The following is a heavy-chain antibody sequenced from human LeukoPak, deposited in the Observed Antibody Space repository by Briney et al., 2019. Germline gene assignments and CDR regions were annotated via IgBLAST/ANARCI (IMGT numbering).Heavy chain of an antibody. CDR1: GFTFSGYS. CDR2: ISSSSTYI. CDR3: VRDPDASGHFDY. D-gene: IGHD2-15*01. Sequence: GGSLRLSCAASGFTFSGYSLHWVRQAPGKGLEWVSSISSSSTYIYYADSMRGRFTISRDNAKNSLYLQMNSLRAEDTAMYYCVRDPDASGHFDYWGQGTLVTVSS. V-gene: IGHV3-21*01. J-gene: IGHJ4*02.